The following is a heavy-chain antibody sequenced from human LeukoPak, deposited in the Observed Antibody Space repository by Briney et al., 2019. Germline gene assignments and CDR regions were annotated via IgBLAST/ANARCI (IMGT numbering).Heavy chain of an antibody. D-gene: IGHD6-13*01. CDR3: AKDSALYSSSSYDGIDY. Sequence: GGSLRLSCAASGFTFSSYAMSWVRQAPGKGLEWVSAISGSGGSAYYADSVKGRFTISRDNSKNTLYLQMNSLRAEDTAVYYCAKDSALYSSSSYDGIDYWGQGTMVTVSS. CDR1: GFTFSSYA. J-gene: IGHJ4*02. CDR2: ISGSGGSA. V-gene: IGHV3-23*01.